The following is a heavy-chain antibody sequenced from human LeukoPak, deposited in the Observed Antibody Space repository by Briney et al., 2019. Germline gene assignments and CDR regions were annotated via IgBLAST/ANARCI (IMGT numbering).Heavy chain of an antibody. V-gene: IGHV4-34*01. Sequence: SETLSLTCAVYGGPFTDYSGYSWTWIRQPPGKGLERIGEINHSGSPNYNPSLESRLTISVDTSKRQFSLKLNSVTAADAAVYHCARVRHDPLEYWYYIDLWGNGTMVTVSS. CDR2: INHSGSP. J-gene: IGHJ6*03. CDR3: ARVRHDPLEYWYYIDL. D-gene: IGHD2-8*02. CDR1: GGPFTDYSGYS.